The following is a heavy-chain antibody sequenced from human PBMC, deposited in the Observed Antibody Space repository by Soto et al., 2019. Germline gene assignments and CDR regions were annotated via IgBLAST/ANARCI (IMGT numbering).Heavy chain of an antibody. CDR1: GFSVTNSIYY. Sequence: SGTLSLTCTVSGFSVTNSIYYWGWIRQSPGKGLEWIGSVYYRGRSYSKSSVKSRVTISVDTSKNQFSLKLSSVTAADTAVYYCARGVTIFGVVIINMMVWFDPWGRGTLVTVSS. CDR3: ARGVTIFGVVIINMMVWFDP. D-gene: IGHD3-3*01. J-gene: IGHJ5*02. CDR2: VYYRGRS. V-gene: IGHV4-39*07.